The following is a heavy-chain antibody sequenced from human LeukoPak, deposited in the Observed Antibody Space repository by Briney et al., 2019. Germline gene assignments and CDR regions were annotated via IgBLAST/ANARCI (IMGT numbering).Heavy chain of an antibody. Sequence: GGSLRLSCAVSGFTFDSYAMSWVRQAPGKGLEWVSAISGSGGSTYYADSVKGRFTISRDNSKNTLYLQMNSLRAEDTAVYYCAKDMSMAFDYWGQGTLVTVSS. CDR1: GFTFDSYA. V-gene: IGHV3-23*01. CDR2: ISGSGGST. CDR3: AKDMSMAFDY. J-gene: IGHJ4*02. D-gene: IGHD3-3*02.